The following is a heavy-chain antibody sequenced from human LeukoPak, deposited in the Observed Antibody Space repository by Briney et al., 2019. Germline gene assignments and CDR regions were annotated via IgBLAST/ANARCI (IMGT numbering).Heavy chain of an antibody. CDR1: GYSFNNYD. CDR3: ARFTPRISREKFDY. V-gene: IGHV1-18*01. D-gene: IGHD3-3*02. Sequence: GASVKVSCKASGYSFNNYDINWVRQAPGQGLEWMGWISAYNGNTYCAQKFQGRLTMTADTSTSTAYMEVRSLRSDDTAVYYCARFTPRISREKFDYWGQGTLVTVSS. CDR2: ISAYNGNT. J-gene: IGHJ4*02.